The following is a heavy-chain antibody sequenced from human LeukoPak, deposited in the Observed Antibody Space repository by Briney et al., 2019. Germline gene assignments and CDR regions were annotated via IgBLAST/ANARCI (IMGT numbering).Heavy chain of an antibody. V-gene: IGHV3-74*01. CDR2: INSDGSST. CDR3: ARGKVAATPFDY. D-gene: IGHD2-15*01. J-gene: IGHJ4*02. CDR1: GFTFSSYW. Sequence: GSLRLSCAASGFTFSSYWMHWVRQAPGKGLVWVSRINSDGSSTSYADSVKGRFTISRDNAKNMLYLQMNSLRAEDTAVYYCARGKVAATPFDYWGQGTLVTVSS.